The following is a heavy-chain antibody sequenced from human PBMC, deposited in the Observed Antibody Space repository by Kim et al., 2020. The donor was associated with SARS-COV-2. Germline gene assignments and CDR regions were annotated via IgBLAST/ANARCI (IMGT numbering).Heavy chain of an antibody. CDR1: GLSLNNSW. Sequence: GVSLRLSCAGSGLSLNNSWMSWVRQAPGKGLEWIGRIKSKIDGGTTDYAAPVKGRFTISRDDSKNTLYLQMNSLKTEDTALYFCTALPHLGQGTVVTVSS. J-gene: IGHJ4*02. CDR2: IKSKIDGGTT. V-gene: IGHV3-15*01. CDR3: TALPH.